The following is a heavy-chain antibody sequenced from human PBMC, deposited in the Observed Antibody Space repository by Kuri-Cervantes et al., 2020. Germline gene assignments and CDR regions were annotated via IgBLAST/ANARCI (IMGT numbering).Heavy chain of an antibody. CDR3: ARAQNLRVYYYYMDV. J-gene: IGHJ6*03. CDR2: IIPIFGTA. Sequence: SVKVSCKASGGTFSGYAISWVRQAPGQGLGWMGGIIPIFGTANYAQKFQGRVTITTDESTSTAYMELSSLRSEDTAVYYCARAQNLRVYYYYMDVWGKGTTVTVSS. V-gene: IGHV1-69*05. CDR1: GGTFSGYA.